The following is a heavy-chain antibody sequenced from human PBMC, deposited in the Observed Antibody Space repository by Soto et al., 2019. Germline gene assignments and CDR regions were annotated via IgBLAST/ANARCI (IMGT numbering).Heavy chain of an antibody. CDR2: ISWDGGTT. Sequence: GSLRLSCAASGFTFDDYTMHWVRQAPGKGLEWVSLISWDGGTTYYEDFVKGRFTISRDNSKNSLNLQMSSLRTEDTALYYCTTCFGGSSWWSGHYYDLDVLGQGTTVTFSS. D-gene: IGHD6-13*01. CDR1: GFTFDDYT. J-gene: IGHJ6*02. V-gene: IGHV3-43*01. CDR3: TTCFGGSSWWSGHYYDLDV.